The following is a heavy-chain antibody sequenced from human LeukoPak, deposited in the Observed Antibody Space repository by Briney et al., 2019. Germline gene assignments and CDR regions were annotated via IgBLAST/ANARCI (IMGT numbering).Heavy chain of an antibody. Sequence: PGGSLRLSCPASGFTFSSYAMHWVRQAPGKGLEYVSAISSKGGSTYYANSVKGRFTTSRDNSKNTLYLQMDSRRGEDKGVYLCGRGDFLVRGVRPLDYWGQGTVVTVSS. J-gene: IGHJ4*02. V-gene: IGHV3-64*01. CDR2: ISSKGGST. CDR3: GRGDFLVRGVRPLDY. CDR1: GFTFSSYA. D-gene: IGHD3-10*01.